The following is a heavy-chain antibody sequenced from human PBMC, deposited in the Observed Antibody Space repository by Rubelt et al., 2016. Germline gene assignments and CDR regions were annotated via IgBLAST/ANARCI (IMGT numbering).Heavy chain of an antibody. D-gene: IGHD3-10*01. Sequence: EVQLVESGGGLIQPGGSLRLSCAASGFTVSTNFMNWVRQAPGKGLEWVSVLYSGGSTYYADSVKGRFTISRDNSKNTLYLQMNNLGAEDTALYYCAKEEQKGGSGRYYYVYWGQGTAVTVSA. CDR1: GFTVSTNF. CDR2: LYSGGST. CDR3: AKEEQKGGSGRYYYVY. V-gene: IGHV3-53*01. J-gene: IGHJ4*02.